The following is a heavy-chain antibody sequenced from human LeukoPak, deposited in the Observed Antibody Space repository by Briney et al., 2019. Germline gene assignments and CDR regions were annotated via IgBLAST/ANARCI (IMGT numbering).Heavy chain of an antibody. CDR3: ARVWRVVAAPPAESEAFDI. Sequence: PETLSLTRTVSGGSLTSSSYYWSWIRQPPGKGLGWIGYIYYSGSTNYNPSLKSRVTISVDTSKNQFSLKLSSVTAADTAVYYCARVWRVVAAPPAESEAFDIWGQGTMVTVSS. D-gene: IGHD2-15*01. J-gene: IGHJ3*02. CDR1: GGSLTSSSYY. V-gene: IGHV4-61*01. CDR2: IYYSGST.